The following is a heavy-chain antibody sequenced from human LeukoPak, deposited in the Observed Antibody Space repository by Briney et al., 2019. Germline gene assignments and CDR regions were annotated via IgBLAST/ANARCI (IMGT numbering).Heavy chain of an antibody. V-gene: IGHV3-21*01. Sequence: GGSLRLSCEASGFTFNSYNMNWVRQAPGKGLEWMSSISSSSTYIYYAGSVKGRFTISRDNAKNSLYLQMSSLRAEDTAVYYCARDLYGYYGFDIWGQGTMVTVSA. CDR3: ARDLYGYYGFDI. CDR2: ISSSSTYI. CDR1: GFTFNSYN. D-gene: IGHD4-17*01. J-gene: IGHJ3*02.